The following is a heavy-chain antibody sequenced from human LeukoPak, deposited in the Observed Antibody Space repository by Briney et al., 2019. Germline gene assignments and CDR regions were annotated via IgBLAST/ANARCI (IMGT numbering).Heavy chain of an antibody. J-gene: IGHJ4*02. CDR3: ARDPYGSGIYWDY. D-gene: IGHD3-10*01. Sequence: GGSLRLSCGASGFTFSSYSMTWVRQAPGKGLEWVSSISSSSSYIYYADSVKGRFTISRDNAKNSLYLQMNSLRAEDTAVYYCARDPYGSGIYWDYWGQGTLVTVSS. V-gene: IGHV3-21*01. CDR1: GFTFSSYS. CDR2: ISSSSSYI.